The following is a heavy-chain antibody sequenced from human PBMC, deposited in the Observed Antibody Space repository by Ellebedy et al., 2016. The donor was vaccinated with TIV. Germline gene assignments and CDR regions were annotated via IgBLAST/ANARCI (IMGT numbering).Heavy chain of an antibody. CDR2: ISPYDGNT. CDR3: ARDLTAMVTMTY. Sequence: AASVKVSCKASGYTFTSHYMHWVRQAPGQGLEWMGRISPYDGNTNYAQELQGRVTMTTDTSTNTAYMELNSLRSDDTAVYYCARDLTAMVTMTYWGQGTLVTVSS. D-gene: IGHD5-18*01. J-gene: IGHJ4*02. CDR1: GYTFTSHY. V-gene: IGHV1-18*04.